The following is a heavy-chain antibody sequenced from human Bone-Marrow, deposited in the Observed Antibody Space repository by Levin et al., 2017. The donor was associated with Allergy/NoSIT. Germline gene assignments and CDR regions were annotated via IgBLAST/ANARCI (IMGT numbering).Heavy chain of an antibody. D-gene: IGHD6-13*01. CDR2: ITGSGATT. CDR3: AKGHSSSWFDYWFDS. Sequence: PGESLKISCAASGFPFSTYAMSWVRQAPGKGLEWVASITGSGATTYHADSVKGRFTISRDNSNNTLYLQMSRLRVEDTAMYSGAKGHSSSWFDYWFDSWGQGALVTVSS. V-gene: IGHV3-23*01. J-gene: IGHJ5*01. CDR1: GFPFSTYA.